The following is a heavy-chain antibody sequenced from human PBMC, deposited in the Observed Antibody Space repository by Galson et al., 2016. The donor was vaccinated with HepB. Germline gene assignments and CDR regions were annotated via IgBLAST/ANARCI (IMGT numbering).Heavy chain of an antibody. V-gene: IGHV4-4*07. CDR3: AREAPPYSDFWSGSAVTWFDP. J-gene: IGHJ5*02. Sequence: SETLSLTCTVSRGSLTNYYWSWIRQSAGKGLEWIGRISHSGSTTYNPSLQSRVTMSVDPSNSQFSLRLITVTAADTAVYFCAREAPPYSDFWSGSAVTWFDPWGQGTLVTVSS. CDR1: RGSLTNYY. D-gene: IGHD3-3*01. CDR2: ISHSGST.